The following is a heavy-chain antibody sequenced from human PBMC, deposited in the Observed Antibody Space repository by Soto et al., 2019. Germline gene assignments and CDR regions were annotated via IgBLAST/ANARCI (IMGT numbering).Heavy chain of an antibody. CDR2: ITGSGGST. V-gene: IGHV3-23*01. J-gene: IGHJ4*02. CDR3: AKVRIRSGYYCDY. D-gene: IGHD6-19*01. CDR1: GFTFSSYA. Sequence: GGSLRLSCAASGFTFSSYAMSWVRQAPGKGLEWVSAITGSGGSTYYADSVKGRFTMSRDNSGMYLQMNSLRAEDTAVYYCAKVRIRSGYYCDYWGQGTLVTVSS.